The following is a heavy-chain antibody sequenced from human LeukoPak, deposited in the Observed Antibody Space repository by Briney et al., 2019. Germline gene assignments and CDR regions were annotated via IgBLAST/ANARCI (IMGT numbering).Heavy chain of an antibody. CDR2: IYPGESDT. J-gene: IGHJ3*02. CDR1: GYSFTSYW. V-gene: IGHV5-51*01. D-gene: IGHD3-3*01. Sequence: GESLKISCKGSGYSFTSYWIGWVRQMPGKGLGWVGIIYPGESDTRYSPSFQGQVTISADKSISTSYLQWSSLKASDTAMYYCARIPDRFGAFDIWGQGTMVTVSS. CDR3: ARIPDRFGAFDI.